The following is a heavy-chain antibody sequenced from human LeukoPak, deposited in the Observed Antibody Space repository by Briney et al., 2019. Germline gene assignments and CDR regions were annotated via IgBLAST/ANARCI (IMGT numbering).Heavy chain of an antibody. Sequence: PGGSLRLSCAASGFTFSSYAMSWVRQAPGKGLEWVSGISGGGGSTYYADSVKGRFTISRDTSKNTLYLQMNSLRAEDTAVYYCAKDKGAVTGTFDYWGQGTLVTVSS. CDR3: AKDKGAVTGTFDY. CDR1: GFTFSSYA. J-gene: IGHJ4*02. CDR2: ISGGGGST. V-gene: IGHV3-23*01. D-gene: IGHD1-14*01.